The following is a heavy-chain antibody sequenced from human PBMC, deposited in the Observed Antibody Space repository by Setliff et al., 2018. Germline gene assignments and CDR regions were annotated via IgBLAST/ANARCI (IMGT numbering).Heavy chain of an antibody. J-gene: IGHJ6*02. CDR3: ATRTFAVIPHSGLGLDYFYGMDV. CDR2: IYKGGST. CDR1: YYSISSGY. V-gene: IGHV4-38-2*01. D-gene: IGHD2-21*01. Sequence: SETLSLTCAVSYYSISSGYWGWIRQPPGKGLEWIGDIYKGGSTYYNPSLRSRVSMSLDTSKRQVSLNLNSVTAADTGVYYCATRTFAVIPHSGLGLDYFYGMDVWGRGTTVTVSS.